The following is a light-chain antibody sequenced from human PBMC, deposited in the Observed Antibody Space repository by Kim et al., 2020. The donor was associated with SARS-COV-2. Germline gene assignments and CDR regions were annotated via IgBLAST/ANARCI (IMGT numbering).Light chain of an antibody. J-gene: IGLJ1*01. Sequence: QSALTQPASVSGSPGQSITISCTGSSSDVGGYNYVSWYQQHPGKAPKLMIYDVSNRPSGVSDRFSGSKSGNTASLTITGLQAEDEADYYCRSYTSSNTLVFGIGTKVTVL. CDR2: DVS. CDR3: RSYTSSNTLV. CDR1: SSDVGGYNY. V-gene: IGLV2-14*03.